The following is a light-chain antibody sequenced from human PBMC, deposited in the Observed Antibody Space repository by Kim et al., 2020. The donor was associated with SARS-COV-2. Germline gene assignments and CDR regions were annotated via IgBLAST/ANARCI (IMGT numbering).Light chain of an antibody. V-gene: IGLV3-19*01. Sequence: SSELTQDPAVSVALGQTVRITCQGDSLRTYHASWYQQKPGQAPLLVIYAKTNRPSVIPDRFSGSSSGTTASFTITGTPAESEADYFCNSRDSSGNHVLFG. J-gene: IGLJ2*01. CDR1: SLRTYH. CDR2: AKT. CDR3: NSRDSSGNHVL.